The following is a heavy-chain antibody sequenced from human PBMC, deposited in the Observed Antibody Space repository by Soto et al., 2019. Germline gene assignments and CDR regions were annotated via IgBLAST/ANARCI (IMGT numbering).Heavy chain of an antibody. CDR1: GYIFSDHY. J-gene: IGHJ5*02. CDR2: INPKNGAT. V-gene: IGHV1-2*02. Sequence: ASVKVSGKASGYIFSDHYMHWVRQAPGQGLEWMGWINPKNGATKYAQKFQGRVAVTRDTSINTAYMDLSRLRSDDTAVYYCARQSGGSGWYSWFDPWGQGTLVTVSS. D-gene: IGHD6-19*01. CDR3: ARQSGGSGWYSWFDP.